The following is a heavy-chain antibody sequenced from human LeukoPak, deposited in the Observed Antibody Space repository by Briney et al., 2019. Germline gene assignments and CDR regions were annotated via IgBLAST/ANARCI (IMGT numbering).Heavy chain of an antibody. CDR3: ARVQDTNDY. J-gene: IGHJ4*02. V-gene: IGHV1-2*02. CDR1: GYISTNYG. Sequence: ASVKVSCKASGYISTNYGISWVRQAPGQGLEWMGWINPNSGVTNYAQKFQGRVTMTRDTSISTAYMELSSLRSEDTAVYYCARVQDTNDYWGQGTLVTVSS. CDR2: INPNSGVT. D-gene: IGHD2-2*01.